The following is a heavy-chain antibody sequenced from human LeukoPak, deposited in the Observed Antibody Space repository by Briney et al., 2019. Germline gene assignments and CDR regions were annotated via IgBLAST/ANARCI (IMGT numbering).Heavy chain of an antibody. CDR2: IYYSGST. Sequence: SETLSLTCTVSGGSISSYYWSWIRQPPGKGLEWIGYIYYSGSTYYNPSLKSRVTISVDTSKNQFSLKLGSVTAADTAVYYCARGWQLLYPGTTIRQDPSDYWGQGTLVTVSS. V-gene: IGHV4-30-4*08. D-gene: IGHD2-2*02. CDR1: GGSISSYY. J-gene: IGHJ4*02. CDR3: ARGWQLLYPGTTIRQDPSDY.